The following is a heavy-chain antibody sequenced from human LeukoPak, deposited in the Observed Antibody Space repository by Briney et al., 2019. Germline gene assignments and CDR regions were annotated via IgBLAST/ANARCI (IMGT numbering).Heavy chain of an antibody. V-gene: IGHV3-30-3*01. Sequence: HPGGSLRLSCAASRFTFSSYTIHWVRQPPGKGLEWVAVISFDGSNKYYADSVKGRFTISRDNSKNTLYLQMNSLRAEDTAVYYCAREELGSSLGFDPWGQGTLVTVSS. J-gene: IGHJ5*02. CDR1: RFTFSSYT. D-gene: IGHD3-16*01. CDR2: ISFDGSNK. CDR3: AREELGSSLGFDP.